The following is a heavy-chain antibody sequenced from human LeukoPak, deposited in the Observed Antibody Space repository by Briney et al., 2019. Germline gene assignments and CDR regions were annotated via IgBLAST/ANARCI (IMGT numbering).Heavy chain of an antibody. Sequence: GGSLRLSCSASGFTFSSYAMYWVRQAPGKGLEYVSGISSNGGSTNYADSAKGRFTISRDNSKNTLYLQMSSLRVEDTAVNYCVNGQAIDYWGQGTLVTVSS. CDR3: VNGQAIDY. J-gene: IGHJ4*02. V-gene: IGHV3-64D*09. CDR1: GFTFSSYA. CDR2: ISSNGGST.